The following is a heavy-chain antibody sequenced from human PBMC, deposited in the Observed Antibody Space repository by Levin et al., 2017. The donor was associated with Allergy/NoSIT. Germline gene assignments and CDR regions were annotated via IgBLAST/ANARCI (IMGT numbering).Heavy chain of an antibody. D-gene: IGHD1-7*01. Sequence: KISCKASGGTFSSYAISWVRQAPGQGLEWMGGIIPIFGTANYAQKFQGRVTITADESTSTAYMELSSLRSEDTAVYYCARQAGTTAHYYYYYGMDVWGQGTTVTVSS. J-gene: IGHJ6*02. CDR2: IIPIFGTA. CDR3: ARQAGTTAHYYYYYGMDV. CDR1: GGTFSSYA. V-gene: IGHV1-69*01.